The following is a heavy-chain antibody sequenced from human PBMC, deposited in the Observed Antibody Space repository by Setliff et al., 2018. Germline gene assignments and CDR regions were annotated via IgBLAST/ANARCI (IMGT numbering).Heavy chain of an antibody. D-gene: IGHD4-17*01. CDR3: ARGKIFYVGDSHYFDI. CDR2: VYYSGTA. V-gene: IGHV4-59*01. Sequence: SETLSLTCTVSGGSISTYYWSWIRQPPGKGLEYIGYVYYSGTANYSPSLKSRVIISVDTSKNQFSLNLRSVTAADTAVYYCARGKIFYVGDSHYFDIWGQGALVTVSS. J-gene: IGHJ4*02. CDR1: GGSISTYY.